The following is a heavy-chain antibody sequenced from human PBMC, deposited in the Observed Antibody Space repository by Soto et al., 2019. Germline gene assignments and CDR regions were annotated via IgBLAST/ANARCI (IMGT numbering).Heavy chain of an antibody. Sequence: QVQLVQSGAEVKKPGASVKVSCKASGYTFTSYDINWVRQATGQGLEWMGWMNPNSGNTGYAQKFQGRVTRTTNTSRSTASVEVSSLRSEDTAGYYCARGRIALAGTLPYWGQGTLVTVSS. D-gene: IGHD6-19*01. CDR2: MNPNSGNT. CDR1: GYTFTSYD. CDR3: ARGRIALAGTLPY. J-gene: IGHJ4*02. V-gene: IGHV1-8*01.